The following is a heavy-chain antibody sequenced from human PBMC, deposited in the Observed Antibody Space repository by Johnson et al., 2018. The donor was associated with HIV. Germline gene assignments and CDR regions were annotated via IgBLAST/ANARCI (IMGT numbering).Heavy chain of an antibody. V-gene: IGHV3-49*04. CDR1: GFTFGDYA. CDR2: IRSKAYGGTT. CDR3: TTAGLRYFDWFTGAFDI. D-gene: IGHD3-9*01. J-gene: IGHJ3*02. Sequence: VQLVESGGGLVQPGRSLRLSCTASGFTFGDYAMSWVRQAPGKGLEWVGFIRSKAYGGTTEYAASVKGRFTISRDDYKSIAYLQMNSLKTEDTAVYYWTTAGLRYFDWFTGAFDIWGQGTMVTVSS.